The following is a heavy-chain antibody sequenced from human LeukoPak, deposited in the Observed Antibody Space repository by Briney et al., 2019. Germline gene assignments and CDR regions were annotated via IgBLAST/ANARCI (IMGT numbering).Heavy chain of an antibody. CDR2: ISSSSSYI. D-gene: IGHD3-3*01. V-gene: IGHV3-21*01. J-gene: IGHJ5*02. Sequence: GGSLRLSCAASGFTFSSHAMSWVRQAPGKGLEWVSSISSSSSYIYYADSVKGRFTISRDNAKNSLYLQMNSLRAEDTAVYYCARDTYDFWSGTTTNWFDPWGQGTLVTVSS. CDR1: GFTFSSHA. CDR3: ARDTYDFWSGTTTNWFDP.